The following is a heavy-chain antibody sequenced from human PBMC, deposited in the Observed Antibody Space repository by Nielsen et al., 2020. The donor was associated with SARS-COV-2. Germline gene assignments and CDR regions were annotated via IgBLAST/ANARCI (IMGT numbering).Heavy chain of an antibody. D-gene: IGHD6-13*01. CDR2: FHHSGST. Sequence: SETLSLTCSVSGSPIDSDHYWGWIRQPPGKGLEWIATFHHSGSTYYNTSLQSRVTLSVDTSKNQFSLELKSVTAADTALYYCARVIWNPAAVRNWFDAWGQGFLVTVSS. V-gene: IGHV4-38-2*02. CDR1: GSPIDSDHY. J-gene: IGHJ5*02. CDR3: ARVIWNPAAVRNWFDA.